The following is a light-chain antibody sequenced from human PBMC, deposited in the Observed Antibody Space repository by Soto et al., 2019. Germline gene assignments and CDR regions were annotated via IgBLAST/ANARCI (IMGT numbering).Light chain of an antibody. J-gene: IGKJ4*01. CDR2: GAS. V-gene: IGKV3-20*01. CDR3: QQYGSSPFLT. Sequence: VLTQSPGTLSLSPGERATLSCRASQSVSSSYLAWYQQKPGQAPRLLIYGASSRATGIPDRFSGSGSGTDFTLTISRLEPEDFAVYYCQQYGSSPFLTFGGGTKVDIK. CDR1: QSVSSSY.